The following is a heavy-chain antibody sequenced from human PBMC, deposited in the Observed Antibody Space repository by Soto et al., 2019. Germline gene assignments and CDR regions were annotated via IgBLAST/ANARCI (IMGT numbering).Heavy chain of an antibody. V-gene: IGHV3-30*18. J-gene: IGHJ4*02. D-gene: IGHD4-17*01. CDR1: GFKFGSYG. CDR3: AKDHEWETTLTPGLLDH. CDR2: ISFDGSNK. Sequence: QVQLVESGGGVVQPGKSQRLSCAASGFKFGSYGMHWVRQAPGKGLEWVALISFDGSNKHYGDSVKGRFTISRDTSKNTLYLQMNSLRAEDTAFYYCAKDHEWETTLTPGLLDHWGQGTLVIVSP.